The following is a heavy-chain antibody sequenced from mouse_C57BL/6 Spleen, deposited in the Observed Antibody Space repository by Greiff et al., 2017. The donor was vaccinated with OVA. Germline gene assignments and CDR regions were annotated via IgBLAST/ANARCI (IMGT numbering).Heavy chain of an antibody. Sequence: EVQLQQSGPELVKPGASVKMSCKASGYTFTDYNMHWVKQSHGKSLEWIGYINPNNGGTSYNQKFKGKVTLTVNKSSSTAYMELRSLTSEDSAVYYCARAPYGSNYAMDYWGQGTSVTVSS. J-gene: IGHJ4*01. V-gene: IGHV1-22*01. CDR2: INPNNGGT. CDR1: GYTFTDYN. D-gene: IGHD1-1*01. CDR3: ARAPYGSNYAMDY.